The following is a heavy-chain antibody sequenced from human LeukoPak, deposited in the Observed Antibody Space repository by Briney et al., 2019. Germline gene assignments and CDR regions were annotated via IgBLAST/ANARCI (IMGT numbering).Heavy chain of an antibody. D-gene: IGHD6-13*01. Sequence: GRSLRLSCAASGFTFSNYAMHWVRQAPGKGLEWVAVISYDGRNKYYADSVKGRFTISRDNSKNTLWLLMNSLRAEDTAMYYCATCIAAADHRTYYFDYWGQGTLVTFSS. V-gene: IGHV3-30*04. CDR3: ATCIAAADHRTYYFDY. CDR1: GFTFSNYA. J-gene: IGHJ4*02. CDR2: ISYDGRNK.